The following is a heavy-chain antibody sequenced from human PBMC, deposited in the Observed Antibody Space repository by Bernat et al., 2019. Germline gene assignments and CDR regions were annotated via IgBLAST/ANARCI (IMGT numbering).Heavy chain of an antibody. J-gene: IGHJ3*02. CDR2: ISGSGGSK. V-gene: IGHV3-23*04. CDR3: AKDLYCCSTGGYVDAFDI. D-gene: IGHD2-2*01. Sequence: EVQLVESGGGLVQPGGSLRLSCAASGFTFSSFAMSWVRQAPGKGLEWVSAISGSGGSKYYAESVKGRLTISRDNSKNTLYLQMNRLRAEETAVYYCAKDLYCCSTGGYVDAFDIRGQGTTDTVSS. CDR1: GFTFSSFA.